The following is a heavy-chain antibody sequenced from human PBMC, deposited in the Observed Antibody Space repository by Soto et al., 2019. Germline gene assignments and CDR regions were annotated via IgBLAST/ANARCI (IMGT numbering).Heavy chain of an antibody. Sequence: TLSLTCTVAGGAVSSGNYYWSWIRQPPGKGLEWIGYIYYSGTTYYNPSLRTRATILVDASMNQVSLKLTSVTAADTAVYYCARDVVVVPTTIQGGYYYYAMDVWGHGTTVTVSS. V-gene: IGHV4-30-4*01. CDR1: GGAVSSGNYY. D-gene: IGHD2-2*02. CDR3: ARDVVVVPTTIQGGYYYYAMDV. J-gene: IGHJ6*02. CDR2: IYYSGTT.